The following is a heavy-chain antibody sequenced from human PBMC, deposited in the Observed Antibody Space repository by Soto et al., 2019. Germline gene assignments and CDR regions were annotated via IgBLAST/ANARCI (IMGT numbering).Heavy chain of an antibody. CDR3: AREYGGNSGTFDY. D-gene: IGHD2-21*02. V-gene: IGHV4-34*01. CDR1: GGSFSGYY. CDR2: INHSGST. J-gene: IGHJ4*02. Sequence: QVQLQQWGAGLLKPSETLSLTCAVYGGSFSGYYWSWIRQPPGKGLEWIGEINHSGSTNYNPSLKSRVTISVDTSKNQFSLKLSSVTAADTAVYYWAREYGGNSGTFDYWGQGTLVTVSS.